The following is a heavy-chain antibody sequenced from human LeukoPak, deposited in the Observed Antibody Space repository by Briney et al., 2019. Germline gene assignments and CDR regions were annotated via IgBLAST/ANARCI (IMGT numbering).Heavy chain of an antibody. CDR2: IIPILGIA. Sequence: SVKVSCKASGGTFSSYTFSWVRQAPAQGLEGMGRIIPILGIANYAQKFQGRVTITADKSTSTAYMELSSQRSEDTAVYYCASTDRGGSCDYWGQGTLVTVSS. CDR1: GGTFSSYT. CDR3: ASTDRGGSCDY. V-gene: IGHV1-69*02. J-gene: IGHJ4*02. D-gene: IGHD2-15*01.